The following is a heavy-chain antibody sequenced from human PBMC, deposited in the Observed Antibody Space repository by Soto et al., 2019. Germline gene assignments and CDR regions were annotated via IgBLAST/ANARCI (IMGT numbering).Heavy chain of an antibody. Sequence: SETLSLTCTVSGASITGSSYWSWIRQPAGKGLEWIGRFSLSGTTSYNPSLRSRVTMSADVPKNQFSLRLTSVTAADTALYYCARGMTPPGAPAWYYFDSWGQGTLVTVSS. CDR3: ARGMTPPGAPAWYYFDS. V-gene: IGHV4-4*07. CDR1: GASITGSSY. CDR2: FSLSGTT. D-gene: IGHD2-8*02. J-gene: IGHJ4*02.